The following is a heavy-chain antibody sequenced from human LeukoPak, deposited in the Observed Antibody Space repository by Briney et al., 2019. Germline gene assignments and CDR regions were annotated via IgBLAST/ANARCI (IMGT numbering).Heavy chain of an antibody. J-gene: IGHJ1*01. CDR3: AKESRQLGEYFQH. CDR1: GFTFSSYA. Sequence: GGSQRLSCAASGFTFSSYAMHWVRQAPGKGLEWVAFIRYDGSNKYYADSVKGRFTISRDNSKNTLYLQMNSLRAEDTAVYYCAKESRQLGEYFQHWGQGTLVTVSS. D-gene: IGHD6-6*01. CDR2: IRYDGSNK. V-gene: IGHV3-30*02.